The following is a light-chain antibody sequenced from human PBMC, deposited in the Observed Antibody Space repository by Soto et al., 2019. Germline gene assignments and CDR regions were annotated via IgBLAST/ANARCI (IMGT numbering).Light chain of an antibody. J-gene: IGKJ1*01. CDR1: QSVSSTY. V-gene: IGKV3-20*01. Sequence: EIVLTQSPGTLSLSPGERATLSCRAIQSVSSTYLAWYQQKPGQAPRLLIYGASSRATGIPDRFSGGGSGTDFSLTISRVEPEDFAVYYCQQCGSSPWTFGQGTKVEIK. CDR2: GAS. CDR3: QQCGSSPWT.